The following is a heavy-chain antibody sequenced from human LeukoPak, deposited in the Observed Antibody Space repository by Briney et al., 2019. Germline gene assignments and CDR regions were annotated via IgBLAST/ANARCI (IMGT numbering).Heavy chain of an antibody. V-gene: IGHV4-59*08. CDR3: ARAYGSGSYYKVGYYFDY. CDR2: IYYSGST. Sequence: SETLSLTCTVSGGSISSYYWSWVRQPPGKGLEWIGYIYYSGSTNYNPSLKSRVTISVDTSKNQFSLKLSSVTAADTAVYYCARAYGSGSYYKVGYYFDYWGQGTLVTVSS. D-gene: IGHD3-10*01. CDR1: GGSISSYY. J-gene: IGHJ4*02.